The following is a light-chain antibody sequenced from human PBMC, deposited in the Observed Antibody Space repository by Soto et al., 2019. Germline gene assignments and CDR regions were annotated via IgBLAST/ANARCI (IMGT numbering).Light chain of an antibody. CDR2: KAS. V-gene: IGKV1-5*03. CDR1: QSISSW. Sequence: DIKMTQSPSTLSASVGDRVTITCRASQSISSWLAGYQQKPGKAPKLLIYKASSLESGVPSRFSGSGSGKEFPLTIRSLQTEDFATSVCQRYNSYWTFGQGTKVEIK. J-gene: IGKJ1*01. CDR3: QRYNSYWT.